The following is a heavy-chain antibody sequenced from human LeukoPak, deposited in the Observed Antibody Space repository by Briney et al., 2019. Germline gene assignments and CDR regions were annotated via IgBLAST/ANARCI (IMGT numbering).Heavy chain of an antibody. CDR2: IKQDGSEK. J-gene: IGHJ6*03. V-gene: IGHV3-7*01. CDR3: TRVEETATTAAIIRKYSYYYYYMDV. CDR1: GFTFSSYW. Sequence: GGSLRLSCAASGFTFSSYWMSRVRQAPGKGLEWVANIKQDGSEKHYVDSVKGRFTISRDNAKNSLYLQMSSLRAEDTAVYYCTRVEETATTAAIIRKYSYYYYYMDVWGKGNTVTVSS. D-gene: IGHD4-11*01.